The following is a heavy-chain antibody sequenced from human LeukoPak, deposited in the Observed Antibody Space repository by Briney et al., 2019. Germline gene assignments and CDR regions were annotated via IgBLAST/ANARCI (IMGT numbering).Heavy chain of an antibody. D-gene: IGHD4-17*01. J-gene: IGHJ4*02. Sequence: GGSLRLSCAASGFTFSSYAMSWVRQAPGKGLEWVSAISGSGSSTYYADSVKGRFTISRDSSKNTLYLQMNSLRAYDTAVYYCTRDPTVTTSDCWGQGTLVTVSS. CDR1: GFTFSSYA. V-gene: IGHV3-23*01. CDR2: ISGSGSST. CDR3: TRDPTVTTSDC.